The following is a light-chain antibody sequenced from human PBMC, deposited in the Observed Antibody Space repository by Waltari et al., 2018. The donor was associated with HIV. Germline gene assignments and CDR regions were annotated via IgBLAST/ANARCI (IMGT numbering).Light chain of an antibody. CDR1: SSDVGGYNY. Sequence: QSALTQPASVSGSPGQSITISCTGTSSDVGGYNYVSWYQQHPGKAPKLMIYEVSKRPSVVSNRFSGSKSGNTASLTSSGLQAEDEADYYCSSYTSSSTLVFGGGTKLTVL. CDR3: SSYTSSSTLV. CDR2: EVS. V-gene: IGLV2-14*01. J-gene: IGLJ3*02.